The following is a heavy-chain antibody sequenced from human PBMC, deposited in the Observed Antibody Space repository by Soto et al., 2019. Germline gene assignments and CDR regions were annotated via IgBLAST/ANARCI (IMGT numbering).Heavy chain of an antibody. J-gene: IGHJ5*02. CDR3: ARAPTWTNNWFDP. D-gene: IGHD3-3*01. Sequence: QVQLQESGPGLVKPSQTLSLTCTLSGGSISSGDYYWSWIRQPPGKGLEWIGYIYYSGSTYYNPSLKSRVTISVDTSKNQFSLKLSSVTAADTAVYYCARAPTWTNNWFDPWGQGTLVTVSS. V-gene: IGHV4-30-4*01. CDR1: GGSISSGDYY. CDR2: IYYSGST.